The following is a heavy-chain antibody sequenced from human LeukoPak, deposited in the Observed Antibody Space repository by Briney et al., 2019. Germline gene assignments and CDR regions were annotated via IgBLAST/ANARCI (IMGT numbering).Heavy chain of an antibody. V-gene: IGHV3-21*01. CDR2: ISSSSIYI. Sequence: PGGSLRLSCAASGFTFSSYSMNWVRQAPGKGLEWVSSISSSSIYIYYADSVKGRFTISRDNAKNSLYLQMNSLRAEDTAVYYCARGGACSSTSCYRGLYNWFDPWGQGTLVTVSS. J-gene: IGHJ5*02. D-gene: IGHD2-2*02. CDR1: GFTFSSYS. CDR3: ARGGACSSTSCYRGLYNWFDP.